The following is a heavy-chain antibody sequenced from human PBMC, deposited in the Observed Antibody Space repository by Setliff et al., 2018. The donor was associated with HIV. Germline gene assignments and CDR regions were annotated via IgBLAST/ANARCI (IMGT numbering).Heavy chain of an antibody. D-gene: IGHD3-22*01. V-gene: IGHV1-46*01. CDR2: LNPSGGST. CDR1: GYTFINYY. Sequence: ALVKVSCKASGYTFINYYIHWVRQVPGQGLEWMGILNPSGGSTTYALKFQGRVTMTSDTSTSTVYMELSSLRSEDTALYYCARVDPYSSGFYGYWGQGTLVTVSS. CDR3: ARVDPYSSGFYGY. J-gene: IGHJ4*02.